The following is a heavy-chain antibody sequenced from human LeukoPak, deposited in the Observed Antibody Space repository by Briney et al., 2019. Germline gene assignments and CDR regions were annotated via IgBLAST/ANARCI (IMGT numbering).Heavy chain of an antibody. CDR1: GFTFSSYW. Sequence: PGGSLRLSCAASGFTFSSYWMSWVRQAPGKGVEWVANIKQDGSEKYYVDSVKGRFTISRENAKNSLYLQMNSLRAEDTAVYYCAKLWGATGGSAFDIWGQGTMVTVSS. CDR3: AKLWGATGGSAFDI. D-gene: IGHD1-26*01. CDR2: IKQDGSEK. J-gene: IGHJ3*02. V-gene: IGHV3-7*01.